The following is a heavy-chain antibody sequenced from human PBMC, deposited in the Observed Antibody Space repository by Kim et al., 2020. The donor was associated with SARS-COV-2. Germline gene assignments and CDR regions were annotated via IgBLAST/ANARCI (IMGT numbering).Heavy chain of an antibody. CDR2: IRSKANSYAT. V-gene: IGHV3-73*01. Sequence: GGSLRLSCAASGFTFSGSAMHWVRQASGQGLEWVGRIRSKANSYATAYAASVKGRFTISRDDSKNTAYLQMNSLKTEDTAVYCCTRRGGYYDSSGYYYVDYWGQGTLVTVSS. CDR1: GFTFSGSA. D-gene: IGHD3-22*01. CDR3: TRRGGYYDSSGYYYVDY. J-gene: IGHJ4*02.